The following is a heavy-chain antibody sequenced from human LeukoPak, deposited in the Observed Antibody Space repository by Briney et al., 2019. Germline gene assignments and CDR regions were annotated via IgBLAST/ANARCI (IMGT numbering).Heavy chain of an antibody. J-gene: IGHJ4*02. CDR2: ISYDGMNK. CDR3: ARDREEGATGLAY. V-gene: IGHV3-30*04. D-gene: IGHD5-24*01. CDR1: GFTLNSYA. Sequence: GRSLRLSCGASGFTLNSYAMHWVRQAPGKGLEWVAVISYDGMNKYYADSVMGRFTVSRDNSKNTLDLQMNSLRDEDTAVYYCARDREEGATGLAYWGQGTLVTVSS.